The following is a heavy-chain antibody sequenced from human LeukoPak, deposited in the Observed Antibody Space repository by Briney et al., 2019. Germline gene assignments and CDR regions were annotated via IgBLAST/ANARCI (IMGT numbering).Heavy chain of an antibody. CDR2: INHSGST. CDR3: AREGXVAXRXXYFDY. J-gene: IGHJ4*02. Sequence: PSETLSLTCAVYGGSFSDHYWSWIRQPPGKGLEWIGEINHSGSTNCNPSLKSRVTISIDTSKNQFSLKLSSVTAADTAVYYCAREGXVAXRXXYFDYWGQGTLVTVSS. D-gene: IGHD5-12*01. CDR1: GGSFSDHY. V-gene: IGHV4-34*01.